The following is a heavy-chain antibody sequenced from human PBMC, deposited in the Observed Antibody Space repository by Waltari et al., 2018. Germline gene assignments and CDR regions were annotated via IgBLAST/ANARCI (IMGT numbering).Heavy chain of an antibody. V-gene: IGHV3-7*01. J-gene: IGHJ4*02. CDR2: IKQDGSEK. Sequence: EVQLVESGGGLVQPGGSLRLSCAASGFTFSSYWMSWVRQAPGKGLEWVANIKQDGSEKYYVDSVKGRFTISRDNAKNSLYLQMNSLRAEDTAVYYCARDLPSWIQLWSRGDYWGQGTLVTVSS. CDR1: GFTFSSYW. D-gene: IGHD5-18*01. CDR3: ARDLPSWIQLWSRGDY.